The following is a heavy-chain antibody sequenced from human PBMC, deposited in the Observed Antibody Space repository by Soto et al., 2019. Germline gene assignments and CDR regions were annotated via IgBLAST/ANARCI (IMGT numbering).Heavy chain of an antibody. Sequence: QVQLVESGGGVVQPGRSLRLSCAASGFTFSSHAMHWVRQAPGKGLEWVAVISYDGSNKYYADSVKGRFTISRDNSKNTLYLQMNSLRAEDTAVYYCARDIRYCGGDCYSFTGWFDPWGQGTLVTVSS. J-gene: IGHJ5*02. D-gene: IGHD2-21*02. CDR3: ARDIRYCGGDCYSFTGWFDP. CDR1: GFTFSSHA. V-gene: IGHV3-30-3*01. CDR2: ISYDGSNK.